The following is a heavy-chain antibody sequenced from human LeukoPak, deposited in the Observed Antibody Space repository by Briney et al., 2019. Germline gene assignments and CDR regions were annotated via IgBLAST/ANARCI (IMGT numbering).Heavy chain of an antibody. V-gene: IGHV3-30*04. CDR2: LSYDGSEK. D-gene: IGHD6-19*01. CDR3: ARALSYSSGWHADY. CDR1: GFIFSTYV. Sequence: SGGSLRLSCAASGFIFSTYVMHWVRQAPGKGLEWVAVLSYDGSEKYYADSVKGRFTISRDNSKNTLYLQLNSLRPEDTAVYYCARALSYSSGWHADYWGQGALVTVSS. J-gene: IGHJ4*02.